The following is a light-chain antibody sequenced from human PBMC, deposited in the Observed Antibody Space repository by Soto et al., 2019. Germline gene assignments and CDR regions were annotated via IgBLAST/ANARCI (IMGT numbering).Light chain of an antibody. V-gene: IGKV1-39*01. CDR1: QSISSY. CDR3: QLSDITPFP. Sequence: DNQKTQSPSSLSASVGDRVTITCRASQSISSYLNWYQQKPGKAPKLLIYAASSLQSGVPSRFSGSGSGTDFTLTISSLQPEDFATYYSQLSDITPFPFGQVRLLENK. J-gene: IGKJ5*01. CDR2: AAS.